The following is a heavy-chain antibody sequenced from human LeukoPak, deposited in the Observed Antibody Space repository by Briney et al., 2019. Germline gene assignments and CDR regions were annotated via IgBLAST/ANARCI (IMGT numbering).Heavy chain of an antibody. Sequence: GRSLRLSRAASGFTFSSYGMHWVHQAPGKGLEWVAVISYDGSNKYYADSVKGRFTISRDNSKNTLYLQMNSLRAEDTAVYYCAKDARRYCSSTSCRSGYFDYWGQGTLVTVSS. V-gene: IGHV3-30*18. J-gene: IGHJ4*02. CDR1: GFTFSSYG. CDR3: AKDARRYCSSTSCRSGYFDY. CDR2: ISYDGSNK. D-gene: IGHD2-2*01.